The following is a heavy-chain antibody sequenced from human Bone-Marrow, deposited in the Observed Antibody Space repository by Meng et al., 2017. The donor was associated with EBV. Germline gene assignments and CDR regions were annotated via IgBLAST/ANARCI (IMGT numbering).Heavy chain of an antibody. CDR1: GYTFTSYD. V-gene: IGHV1-8*01. Sequence: VRLVRCGAEVKKTRAAVKVSCKASGYTFTSYDINCVRQATGQGLEWMGWMNPNSGNTGYAQKFQGRVTMTRNTSISTAYMELSSLRSEDTAVYYCARPGSSWYPYWYFDLWGRGTLVTVSS. CDR2: MNPNSGNT. J-gene: IGHJ2*01. CDR3: ARPGSSWYPYWYFDL. D-gene: IGHD6-13*01.